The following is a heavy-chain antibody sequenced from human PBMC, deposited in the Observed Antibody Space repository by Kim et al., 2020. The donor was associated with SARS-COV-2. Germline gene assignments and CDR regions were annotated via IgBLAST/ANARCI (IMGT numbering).Heavy chain of an antibody. CDR2: ISVSSSTI. Sequence: GGSLRLSCAASGFTFSSYNMNWVRQAPGKGLEWVSYISVSSSTIYYADSVKGRFTISRDNAKNSLYLQMNSLRDEDTAVYYCARSGYGSGSYFPNWFDPWGQGTPVTVSS. CDR1: GFTFSSYN. V-gene: IGHV3-48*02. J-gene: IGHJ5*02. D-gene: IGHD3-10*01. CDR3: ARSGYGSGSYFPNWFDP.